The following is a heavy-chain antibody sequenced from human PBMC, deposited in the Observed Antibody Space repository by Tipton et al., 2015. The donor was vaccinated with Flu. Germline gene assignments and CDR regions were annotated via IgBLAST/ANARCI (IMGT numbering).Heavy chain of an antibody. V-gene: IGHV4-4*07. D-gene: IGHD3-10*01. CDR2: IYTSGST. CDR3: ARVKTYGSGSYYIDYFDY. CDR1: GGSISSYY. Sequence: LRLSCTVSGGSISSYYWSWIRQPAGKGLEWIGRIYTSGSTNYNPSLKSRVTMSVDTSKNQFSLKLSSVTAADTAVYYCARVKTYGSGSYYIDYFDYWGQGTLVTVSS. J-gene: IGHJ4*02.